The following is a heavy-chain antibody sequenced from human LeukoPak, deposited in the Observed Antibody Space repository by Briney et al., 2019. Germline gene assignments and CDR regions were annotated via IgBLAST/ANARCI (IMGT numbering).Heavy chain of an antibody. V-gene: IGHV3-23*01. D-gene: IGHD2-21*02. CDR2: IHGNGETT. CDR3: ATGDCGGDCYSSYFDY. CDR1: AFRFSSFA. J-gene: IGHJ4*02. Sequence: GGSLRLSCAASAFRFSSFAMTWVRQAPGKGLEWVSGIHGNGETTYYADSVKGRFTISRDDSKNTVYLQMNSLRDEDTAMYYCATGDCGGDCYSSYFDYWGQGTLVTVSS.